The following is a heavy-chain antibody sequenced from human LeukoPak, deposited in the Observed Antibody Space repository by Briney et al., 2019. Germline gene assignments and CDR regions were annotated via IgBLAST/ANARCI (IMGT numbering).Heavy chain of an antibody. CDR2: ISYDGSNK. Sequence: GGSLRLSCAASGFTFSSYAMHWVRQAPGKGLEWVAVISYDGSNKYYADSVKGRFTISRDNSKNTLYLQMNSLRAEDTAVYYCARELLTSGTDFDLVTTPFDYWGQGTLVTVSS. V-gene: IGHV3-30-3*01. CDR1: GFTFSSYA. CDR3: ARELLTSGTDFDLVTTPFDY. D-gene: IGHD3-9*01. J-gene: IGHJ4*02.